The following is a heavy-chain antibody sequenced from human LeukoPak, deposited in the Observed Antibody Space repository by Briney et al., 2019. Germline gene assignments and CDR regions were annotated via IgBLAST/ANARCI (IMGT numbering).Heavy chain of an antibody. V-gene: IGHV4-61*02. D-gene: IGHD3-10*01. Sequence: SETLSLTCTVSGGSISSGTYYWSWIRQPAGKGLEWIGRIYASGSTNYNPSLKSRVIISIDTSKNQFSLKLSSVTAADTGVYYCARASGGTNPISVVRGVTKLLPNWFDSWGQGTLVTVSS. CDR1: GGSISSGTYY. CDR3: ARASGGTNPISVVRGVTKLLPNWFDS. CDR2: IYASGST. J-gene: IGHJ5*01.